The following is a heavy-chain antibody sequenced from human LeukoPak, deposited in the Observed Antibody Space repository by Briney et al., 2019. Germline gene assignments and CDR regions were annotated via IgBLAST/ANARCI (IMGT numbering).Heavy chain of an antibody. Sequence: PGGSLRLSCAASGFTFSSFAMTWVRQAPGKGLEWVSVINTGGGTTDYADSVKGRFTISRDNSKNTLYLQMNSLRAEDTAVYYCAKDPTPYGDHPFDYWGQGTLVTVSS. CDR3: AKDPTPYGDHPFDY. D-gene: IGHD4-17*01. V-gene: IGHV3-23*01. CDR2: INTGGGTT. CDR1: GFTFSSFA. J-gene: IGHJ4*02.